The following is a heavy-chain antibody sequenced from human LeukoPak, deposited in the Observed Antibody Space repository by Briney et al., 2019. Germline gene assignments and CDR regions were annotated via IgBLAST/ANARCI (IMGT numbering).Heavy chain of an antibody. CDR3: AKTKGYSYGYYYDY. V-gene: IGHV3-30*18. CDR1: GFTFSSYA. D-gene: IGHD5-18*01. Sequence: GRSLRLSCAASGFTFSSYAMHWVRQSLGKGLEWVAVMSYDGFNKYYADSVKGRFTISRDNSKNTLYLQMNSLRAEDTAVYYCAKTKGYSYGYYYDYWGQGTLVTVSS. CDR2: MSYDGFNK. J-gene: IGHJ4*02.